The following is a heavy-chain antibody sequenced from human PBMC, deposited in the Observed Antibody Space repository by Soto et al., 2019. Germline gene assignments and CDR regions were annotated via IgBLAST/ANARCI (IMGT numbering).Heavy chain of an antibody. CDR2: ISAYNGNT. V-gene: IGHV1-18*01. D-gene: IGHD1-26*01. CDR3: VRVVVGANYYYYGMDV. CDR1: GYTFTSYG. J-gene: IGHJ6*02. Sequence: QVQLVQSGAEVKKPGASVKVSCKASGYTFTSYGISWVRQAPGQGLEWMGWISAYNGNTNYAQKLQGRVTMTTDTSTSTAYMELRSLRSDDTAVYYCVRVVVGANYYYYGMDVWGQGTTVTVSS.